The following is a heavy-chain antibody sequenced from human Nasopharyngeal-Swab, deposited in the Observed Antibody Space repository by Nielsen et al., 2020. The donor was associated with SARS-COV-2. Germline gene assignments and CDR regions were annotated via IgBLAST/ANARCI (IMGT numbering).Heavy chain of an antibody. V-gene: IGHV5-51*01. CDR2: IYPGDSDT. D-gene: IGHD4-23*01. J-gene: IGHJ6*03. Sequence: GGSLRLSCKGSGYNFTTYWIGWVRQMPGKGLEWMGIIYPGDSDTRYSPSFQGQVTISADKSISTAYLQWSSLEASDTAMYYCARRGYGGSGSYYFYYYMDVWGKGTTVTVSS. CDR1: GYNFTTYW. CDR3: ARRGYGGSGSYYFYYYMDV.